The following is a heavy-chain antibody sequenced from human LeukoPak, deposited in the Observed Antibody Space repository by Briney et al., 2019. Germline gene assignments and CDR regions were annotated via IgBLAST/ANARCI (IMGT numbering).Heavy chain of an antibody. CDR1: GFTFSSYW. V-gene: IGHV3-74*01. CDR2: INSDGSST. CDR3: ARYSSGGSCYPGFDY. D-gene: IGHD2-15*01. Sequence: QPGGSLRLSCAASGFTFSSYWMHWVRQAPGKGLVWVSRINSDGSSTSYADSVKGRFTISRDNAKNTLYLQMNSLRAEDTAVYYCARYSSGGSCYPGFDYWGQGTLVTVSS. J-gene: IGHJ4*02.